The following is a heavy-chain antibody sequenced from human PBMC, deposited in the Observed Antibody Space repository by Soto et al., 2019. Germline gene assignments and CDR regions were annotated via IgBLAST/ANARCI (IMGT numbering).Heavy chain of an antibody. CDR3: ARDYCSSTSCNTAGYDNWLDP. CDR2: ISAYNGNT. J-gene: IGHJ5*02. V-gene: IGHV1-18*04. CDR1: CYTFTSYG. Sequence: ASVKVSCKASCYTFTSYGISWVRQAPGQGLEWMGWISAYNGNTNYAQKLQGRVTMTTDTSTSTAYMELRSLRSDDTAAYYCARDYCSSTSCNTAGYDNWLDPWGQGTLVTV. D-gene: IGHD2-2*02.